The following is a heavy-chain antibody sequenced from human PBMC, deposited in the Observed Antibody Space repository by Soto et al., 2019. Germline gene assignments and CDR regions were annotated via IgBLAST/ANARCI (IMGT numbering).Heavy chain of an antibody. D-gene: IGHD3-22*01. Sequence: QVQLVESGGGVVQPGRSLRLSCAASGFTFSSYGMHWVRQAPGKGLEWVAVIWYDGSNKYYADSVKGRFTISRDNSKNTVYLQMNSLRAEDTAVYYCAREDSRRSADAFDIWGQGTMVTVSS. CDR3: AREDSRRSADAFDI. CDR2: IWYDGSNK. V-gene: IGHV3-33*01. CDR1: GFTFSSYG. J-gene: IGHJ3*02.